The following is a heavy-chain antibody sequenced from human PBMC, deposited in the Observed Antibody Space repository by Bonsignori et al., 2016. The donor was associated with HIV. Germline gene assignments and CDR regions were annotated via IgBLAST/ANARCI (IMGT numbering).Heavy chain of an antibody. CDR3: AKEGGSTLYYYYYMDV. Sequence: GGSLRLSCAASGFTFSNYGMHWVRQAPGKGLEWVAFIRYDASNKYYADSVKGRFTISRDNSKNTLYLQMNSLSSEDTAVYYCAKEGGSTLYYYYYMDVWGKGTTVTVSS. V-gene: IGHV3-30*02. J-gene: IGHJ6*03. D-gene: IGHD3-10*01. CDR2: IRYDASNK. CDR1: GFTFSNYG.